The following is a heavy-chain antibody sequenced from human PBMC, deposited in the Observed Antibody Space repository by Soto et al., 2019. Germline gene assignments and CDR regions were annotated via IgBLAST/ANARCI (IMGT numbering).Heavy chain of an antibody. J-gene: IGHJ3*02. CDR1: GGSISSSCYY. D-gene: IGHD2-15*01. CDR2: IYYSGST. CDR3: ARHVAHCAFDI. Sequence: PSETLSLTCTVSGGSISSSCYYWGWNRQPPGKGLEWIGSIYYSGSTYYNPSLKSRVTISVDTSKNQFSLKLSSVTAADTAVYFCARHVAHCAFDIWGQGTMVTVSS. V-gene: IGHV4-39*01.